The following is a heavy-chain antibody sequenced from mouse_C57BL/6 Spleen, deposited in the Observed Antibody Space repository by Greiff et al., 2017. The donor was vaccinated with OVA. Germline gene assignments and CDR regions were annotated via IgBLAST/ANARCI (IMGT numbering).Heavy chain of an antibody. CDR2: IDPSDSET. CDR1: GYTFTSYW. V-gene: IGHV1-52*01. D-gene: IGHD2-4*01. J-gene: IGHJ1*03. CDR3: ERRDDYGWYFDV. Sequence: QVQLQQSGAELVRPGSSVKLSCKASGYTFTSYWMPWVKQRPIQGLEWIGYIDPSDSETHYNHKFKDKATLTVDKASSTDYMQLSSLTSEDSAVYNCERRDDYGWYFDVWGTGTTVTVSS.